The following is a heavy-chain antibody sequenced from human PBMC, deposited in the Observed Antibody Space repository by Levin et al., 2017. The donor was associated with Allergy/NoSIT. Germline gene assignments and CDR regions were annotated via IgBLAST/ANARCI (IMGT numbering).Heavy chain of an antibody. CDR1: GFTFSSYW. Sequence: AGGSLRLSCAASGFTFSSYWMSWVRQAPGKGLEWVANIKQDGSEKYYVDSVKGRFTISRDNAKNSLYLQMNSLRAEDTAVYYCARESSGDGGTVGVVDAFDIWGQGTMVTVSS. CDR3: ARESSGDGGTVGVVDAFDI. J-gene: IGHJ3*02. V-gene: IGHV3-7*01. D-gene: IGHD6-19*01. CDR2: IKQDGSEK.